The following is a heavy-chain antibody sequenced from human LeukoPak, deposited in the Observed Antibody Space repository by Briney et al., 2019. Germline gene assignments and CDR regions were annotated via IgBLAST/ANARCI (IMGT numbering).Heavy chain of an antibody. CDR2: ISPYNGNT. Sequence: ASVKVSCTASGYTFSSYAISWVRQAPGQGVEWMGWISPYNGNTNSAQRFQGRVTMTTDTSTSAAYMELTSLRPDDTAVYYCARDNTWYFDLWGRGTLVTVSS. D-gene: IGHD2/OR15-2a*01. J-gene: IGHJ2*01. CDR3: ARDNTWYFDL. V-gene: IGHV1-18*01. CDR1: GYTFSSYA.